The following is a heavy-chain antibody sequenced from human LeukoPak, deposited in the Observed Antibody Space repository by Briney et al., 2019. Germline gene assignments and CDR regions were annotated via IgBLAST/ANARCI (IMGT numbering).Heavy chain of an antibody. Sequence: GGSLRLSCAASGFTISSYSVNWVRQAPGKGLEWVSSISSSGSYIYYADSVKGRFTISRDNSKNTLYLQMNSLRAEDTAVYFCAKGAYYADWGQGTLVTVSS. D-gene: IGHD3-3*01. CDR2: ISSSGSYI. J-gene: IGHJ1*01. V-gene: IGHV3-21*04. CDR1: GFTISSYS. CDR3: AKGAYYAD.